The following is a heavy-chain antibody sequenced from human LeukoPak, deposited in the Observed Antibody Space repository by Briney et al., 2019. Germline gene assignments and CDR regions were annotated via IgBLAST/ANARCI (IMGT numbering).Heavy chain of an antibody. J-gene: IGHJ3*02. CDR1: GGSISSYY. V-gene: IGHV4-59*08. D-gene: IGHD2-8*01. CDR3: ARINGVSSDAFDI. Sequence: SETLSLTCTVSGGSISSYYWSWIRQPQGKGVEWIGYIYYSGSTNYNPSLKSRVTISVDTSKNQFSLKLSSVTAADTAVYYCARINGVSSDAFDIWGQGTMVTVSS. CDR2: IYYSGST.